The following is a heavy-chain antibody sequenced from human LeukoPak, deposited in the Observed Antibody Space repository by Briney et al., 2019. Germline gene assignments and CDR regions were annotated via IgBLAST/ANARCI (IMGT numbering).Heavy chain of an antibody. CDR3: ARGLGVRSMLHS. Sequence: PSETLSLTCAVYGGSFSGYYWSWIRQPPGKGLEWIGEINHSGSTNYNPSLKSRVTISVDTSKNQFSLKLSSVTAADTAVYYCARGLGVRSMLHSWGQGTLVTVSS. CDR1: GGSFSGYY. CDR2: INHSGST. J-gene: IGHJ4*02. V-gene: IGHV4-34*01. D-gene: IGHD2-15*01.